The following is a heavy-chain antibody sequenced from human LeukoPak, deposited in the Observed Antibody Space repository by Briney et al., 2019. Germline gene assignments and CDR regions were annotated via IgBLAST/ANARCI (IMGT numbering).Heavy chain of an antibody. Sequence: PGGSLRLSCAASGFTFSSYAMSWVRQAPGKGLEWVSAISGSGGSTYYADSVKGRFTISRDNSKNTLYLQTNSLRAEDTAVYYCAKEGDYDILTGSDYWGQGTLVTVSS. V-gene: IGHV3-23*01. CDR2: ISGSGGST. J-gene: IGHJ4*02. CDR3: AKEGDYDILTGSDY. CDR1: GFTFSSYA. D-gene: IGHD3-9*01.